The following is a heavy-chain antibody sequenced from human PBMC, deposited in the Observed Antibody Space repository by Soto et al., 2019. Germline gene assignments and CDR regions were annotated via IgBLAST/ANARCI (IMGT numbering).Heavy chain of an antibody. CDR3: ARILGGSRHFDL. J-gene: IGHJ2*01. CDR2: IDRDGSGI. D-gene: IGHD1-26*01. Sequence: EVQLVESGGGLVQPGGSLRLSCAASGFTFSNYWMHWVRQAPGKGLVWVSRIDRDGSGITYADSVKGRFTISRDNAKNMVFLQMNSLRAEDTALYHCARILGGSRHFDLWGRGTLVTVSS. V-gene: IGHV3-74*01. CDR1: GFTFSNYW.